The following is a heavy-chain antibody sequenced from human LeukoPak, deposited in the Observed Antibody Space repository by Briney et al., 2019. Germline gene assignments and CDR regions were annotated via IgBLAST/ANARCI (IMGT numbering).Heavy chain of an antibody. V-gene: IGHV3-23*01. CDR3: AKDLTRHYYDSSGLY. CDR2: ISGSGGST. J-gene: IGHJ4*02. CDR1: GFTFSSYA. D-gene: IGHD3-22*01. Sequence: PGGSVRLSCAASGFTFSSYAMSWVRQAPGKGREWVSAISGSGGSTYYADSGKGRFTISRDNSKNTLYLQMNSLRAEDTAVYYCAKDLTRHYYDSSGLYWGQGTLVTVSS.